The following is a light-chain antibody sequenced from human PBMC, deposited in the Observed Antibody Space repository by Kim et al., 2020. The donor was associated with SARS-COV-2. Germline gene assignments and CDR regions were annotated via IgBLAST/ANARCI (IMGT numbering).Light chain of an antibody. CDR3: QAWDSSTVV. J-gene: IGLJ2*01. V-gene: IGLV3-1*01. Sequence: SVSPGQTACITCSGDKLWDKYACWYQQKPGQAPVLGIYQDSKRPSGIPERFSGSNSGNTATLTISGTQAMDEADYYCQAWDSSTVVFGGGTQLTVL. CDR1: KLWDKY. CDR2: QDS.